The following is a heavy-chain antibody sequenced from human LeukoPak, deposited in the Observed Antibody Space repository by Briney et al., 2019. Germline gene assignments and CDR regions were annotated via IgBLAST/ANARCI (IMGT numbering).Heavy chain of an antibody. D-gene: IGHD2-21*01. CDR2: IYSSGNS. CDR3: AREQALVGMYWLDP. V-gene: IGHV4-4*07. J-gene: IGHJ5*02. Sequence: PSETLSLTCTVSGASISTYYWSWIRQPAGKGLEWIGRIYSSGNSDYNPSLRSRVTMSLDTSKKQFSLRLSSVTAADTAVYYCAREQALVGMYWLDPWGQGTLVTVSS. CDR1: GASISTYY.